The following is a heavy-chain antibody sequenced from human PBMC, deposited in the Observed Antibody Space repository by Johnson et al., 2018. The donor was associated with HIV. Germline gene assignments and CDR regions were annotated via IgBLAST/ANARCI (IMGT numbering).Heavy chain of an antibody. CDR2: ISYDGSNK. Sequence: QVQLVESGGGVVQPGRSLRLSCAASGFTFSSYAMHWVRQAPGKGLEWVAVISYDGSNKYYADSVKGRFTIYRDNSKNTLYLQMNSLRAEDTAGYYCAKGVASTTFAAFDIWGPGTMVTVSS. D-gene: IGHD3-16*01. J-gene: IGHJ3*02. V-gene: IGHV3-30-3*01. CDR1: GFTFSSYA. CDR3: AKGVASTTFAAFDI.